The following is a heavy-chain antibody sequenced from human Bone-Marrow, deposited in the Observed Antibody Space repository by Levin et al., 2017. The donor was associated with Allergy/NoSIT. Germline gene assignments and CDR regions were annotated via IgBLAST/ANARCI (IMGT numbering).Heavy chain of an antibody. CDR3: ARQVPNYYSGSGYYFDS. V-gene: IGHV3-48*03. CDR1: GFTFTNFE. Sequence: QSGGSLRLSCEASGFTFTNFEMNWVRQAPGRGLEWISYINLRGSTIYYADSVRGRFTVSRDNAKNSLYLRMNSLTAEDTAVYYCARQVPNYYSGSGYYFDSWGQGTLVTVSS. D-gene: IGHD5-12*01. J-gene: IGHJ4*02. CDR2: INLRGSTI.